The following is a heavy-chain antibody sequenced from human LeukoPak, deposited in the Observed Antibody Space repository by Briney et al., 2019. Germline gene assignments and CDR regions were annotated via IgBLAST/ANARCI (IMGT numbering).Heavy chain of an antibody. V-gene: IGHV3-23*01. CDR3: AKKEGSSWSPLWY. Sequence: GGSLRLSCAASGFTFSSYAMSWVRQAPGKGLDCVSSIGNSGGSTYYADSVKGRFTISRDNFKNTLYLQMNSLRAEDTAVYYCAKKEGSSWSPLWYWGQGTLVTVSS. J-gene: IGHJ4*02. CDR1: GFTFSSYA. CDR2: IGNSGGST. D-gene: IGHD6-13*01.